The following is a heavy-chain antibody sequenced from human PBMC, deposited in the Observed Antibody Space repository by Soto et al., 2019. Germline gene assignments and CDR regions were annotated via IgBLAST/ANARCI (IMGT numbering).Heavy chain of an antibody. D-gene: IGHD6-19*01. CDR1: GFTFSSYA. CDR2: ISGSGGST. J-gene: IGHJ6*02. CDR3: AKDLTVAGTPYV. Sequence: GGSLRLSCAVSGFTFSSYALSWVRQAPGKGLEWVSAISGSGGSTYYADSVKGRFTISRDNSKNTLYLQMNSLRAEDTAVYYCAKDLTVAGTPYVWGQGTTVTV. V-gene: IGHV3-23*01.